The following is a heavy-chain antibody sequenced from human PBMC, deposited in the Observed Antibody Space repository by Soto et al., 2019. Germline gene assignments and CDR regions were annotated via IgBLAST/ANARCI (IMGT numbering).Heavy chain of an antibody. CDR1: GYTLTSYD. V-gene: IGHV1-8*01. CDR2: MNPNSGNT. Sequence: GASVKVSCKASGYTLTSYDINWVRRATGQGLEWMGWMNPNSGNTGYAQKFKGRVTMSRDISTSTVHMELSSLRSEDTAVYYCARGLDYYDSSGHDFWGQGTLVTVS. J-gene: IGHJ4*02. D-gene: IGHD3-22*01. CDR3: ARGLDYYDSSGHDF.